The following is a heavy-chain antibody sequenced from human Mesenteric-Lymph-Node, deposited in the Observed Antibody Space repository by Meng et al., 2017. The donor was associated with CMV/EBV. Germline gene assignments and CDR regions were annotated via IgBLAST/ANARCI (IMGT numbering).Heavy chain of an antibody. CDR3: ARDADGMDV. J-gene: IGHJ6*02. CDR1: GGSISSSSYY. V-gene: IGHV4-39*07. Sequence: GSLRLSCTVSGGSISSSSYYWGWIRQPPGKGLEWIGSIYYSGSTYYNPSLKSRVTISVDTSKNQFSLKLSSVTAADTAVYYCARDADGMDVWGQGTTVTVSS. CDR2: IYYSGST.